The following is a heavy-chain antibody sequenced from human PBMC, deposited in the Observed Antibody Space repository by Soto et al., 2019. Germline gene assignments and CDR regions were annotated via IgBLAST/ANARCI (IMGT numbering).Heavy chain of an antibody. Sequence: SETLSLTCTVSDDFISSYYWNWIRQPAGNGLEWIARVSTNGATNYNPSLESRVTMSVDTSKNQFSLKLTSVTAADTAVYFCARADYEILTGSYVIDVWGQGTTVTFYS. CDR2: VSTNGAT. D-gene: IGHD3-9*01. CDR3: ARADYEILTGSYVIDV. V-gene: IGHV4-4*07. J-gene: IGHJ6*02. CDR1: DDFISSYY.